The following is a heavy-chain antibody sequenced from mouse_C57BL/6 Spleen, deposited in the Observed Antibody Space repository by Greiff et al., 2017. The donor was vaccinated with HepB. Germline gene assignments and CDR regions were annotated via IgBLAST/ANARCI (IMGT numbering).Heavy chain of an antibody. V-gene: IGHV1-55*01. CDR2: IYPGSGST. D-gene: IGHD4-1*01. Sequence: HLHHPFSYLLNPGASVKMSCKASGYTFTSYWITWVKQMPGQGLEWIGDIYPGSGSTNYNEKFKSKATLTVDTSSSTAYMQLSSLTSEDSAVYYCARSGNWDDYAMDYWGQGTSVTVSS. J-gene: IGHJ4*01. CDR1: GYTFTSYW. CDR3: ARSGNWDDYAMDY.